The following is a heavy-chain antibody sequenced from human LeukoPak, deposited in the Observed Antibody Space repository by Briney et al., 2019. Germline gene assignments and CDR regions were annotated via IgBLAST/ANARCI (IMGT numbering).Heavy chain of an antibody. CDR2: ISAYNGST. D-gene: IGHD2-15*01. V-gene: IGHV1-18*01. J-gene: IGHJ4*02. CDR1: GYTFTSYG. CDR3: ARERLGYCSGGSCYPLDY. Sequence: ASVKVSCKASGYTFTSYGISWVRQAPGQGLEWMGWISAYNGSTNYAQKLQGRVTMTTDTSTSTAYMELRSLRSDDTAVYYCARERLGYCSGGSCYPLDYWGQGTLVTVSS.